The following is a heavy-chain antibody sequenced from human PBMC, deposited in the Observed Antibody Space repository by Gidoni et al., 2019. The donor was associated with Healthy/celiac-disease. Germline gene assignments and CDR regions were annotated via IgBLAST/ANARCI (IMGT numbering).Heavy chain of an antibody. CDR2: ISYYGSKK. Sequence: QVQLVESGGGVVQPGRSLRLSCAASGFTFSSYAMHWVRQAPGKGLGWVAIISYYGSKKYYVDSVKGRFTISRDNSKNTLYLQMNSLRAEDTAVYYCARPVSDFWSGYYTGFDSWGQGTLVTVSS. CDR3: ARPVSDFWSGYYTGFDS. V-gene: IGHV3-30-3*01. D-gene: IGHD3-3*01. J-gene: IGHJ4*02. CDR1: GFTFSSYA.